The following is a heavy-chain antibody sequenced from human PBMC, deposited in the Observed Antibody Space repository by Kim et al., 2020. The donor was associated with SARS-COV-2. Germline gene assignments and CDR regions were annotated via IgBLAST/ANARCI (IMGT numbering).Heavy chain of an antibody. Sequence: ASVKVSCKASGYTFTSYAMNWVRQAPGQGLEWMGWINTNTGNPTYAQGFTGRFVFSLDTSVSTAYLQISSLKAEDTAVYYCARVKSSGLTMVRGVIDYYYGMDVWGQGTTVTVSS. V-gene: IGHV7-4-1*02. CDR1: GYTFTSYA. CDR3: ARVKSSGLTMVRGVIDYYYGMDV. CDR2: INTNTGNP. J-gene: IGHJ6*02. D-gene: IGHD3-10*01.